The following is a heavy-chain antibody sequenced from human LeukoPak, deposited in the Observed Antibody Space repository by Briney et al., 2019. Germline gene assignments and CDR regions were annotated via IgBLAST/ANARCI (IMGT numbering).Heavy chain of an antibody. J-gene: IGHJ4*02. CDR1: GFTFSSYS. Sequence: GGSLRLSCAASGFTFSSYSMKWVRQAPGKGLGWVSSISSSSSYIYYADSVKGRFTISRDNAKNSLYLQMNSLRAEDTAVYYCARGLRFLEWFYDYWGQGTLVTVSS. CDR2: ISSSSSYI. D-gene: IGHD3-3*01. CDR3: ARGLRFLEWFYDY. V-gene: IGHV3-21*01.